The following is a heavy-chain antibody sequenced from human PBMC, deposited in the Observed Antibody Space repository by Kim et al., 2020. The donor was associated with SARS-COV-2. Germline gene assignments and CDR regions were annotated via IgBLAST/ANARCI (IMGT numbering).Heavy chain of an antibody. J-gene: IGHJ4*02. V-gene: IGHV3-33*01. Sequence: GGSLRLSCAASGFTFSSYGMHWVRQAPGKGLEWVAVIWYDGSNKYYADSVKGRFTISRDNSKNTLYLQMNSLRAEDTAVYYCAREYCSSTSCYREYYFDYWGLGTLVTVSS. CDR3: AREYCSSTSCYREYYFDY. CDR2: IWYDGSNK. D-gene: IGHD2-2*02. CDR1: GFTFSSYG.